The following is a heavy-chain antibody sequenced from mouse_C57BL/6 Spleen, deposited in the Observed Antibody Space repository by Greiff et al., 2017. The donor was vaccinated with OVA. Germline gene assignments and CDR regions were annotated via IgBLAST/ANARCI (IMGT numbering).Heavy chain of an antibody. D-gene: IGHD2-3*01. J-gene: IGHJ4*01. CDR2: INPNNGGT. V-gene: IGHV1-18*01. CDR1: GYTFTDYN. Sequence: EIQLQQSGPELVKPGASVKIPCKASGYTFTDYNMDWVKQSHGKSLEWIGDINPNNGGTIYNQKFKGKATLTVDKSSSTAYMELRSLTSEDTAVYYCARGKGWLLFYYAMDYWGQGTSVTVSS. CDR3: ARGKGWLLFYYAMDY.